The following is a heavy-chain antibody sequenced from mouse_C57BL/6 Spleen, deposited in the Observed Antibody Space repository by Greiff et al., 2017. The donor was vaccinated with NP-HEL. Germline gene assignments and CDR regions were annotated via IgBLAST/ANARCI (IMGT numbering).Heavy chain of an antibody. D-gene: IGHD2-4*01. CDR2: INPNNGGT. Sequence: EVQLQQSGPELVKPGASVKISCKASGYTFTDYYMNWVKQSHGKSLEWIGDINPNNGGTSYNQKFKGKATLTVDKSSSTAYMELRSLTSDDSAVYYCARIDYYFDYWGQGTTLTVSS. V-gene: IGHV1-26*01. CDR3: ARIDYYFDY. CDR1: GYTFTDYY. J-gene: IGHJ2*01.